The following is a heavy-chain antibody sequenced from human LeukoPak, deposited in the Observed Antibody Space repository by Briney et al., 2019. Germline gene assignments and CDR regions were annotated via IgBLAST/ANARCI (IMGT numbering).Heavy chain of an antibody. D-gene: IGHD2-2*01. CDR2: FYGSGDST. CDR1: GFIFSSYA. CDR3: AKYCTSNSCYPPYGMDV. Sequence: GGSLRLSCAASGFIFSSYALSWVRQAPGKGLEWVSGFYGSGDSTYYADSVKGRFTISRDNSKNTLYLQMNSLRAEDTAVYYCAKYCTSNSCYPPYGMDVWGQGTTVTVSS. V-gene: IGHV3-23*01. J-gene: IGHJ6*02.